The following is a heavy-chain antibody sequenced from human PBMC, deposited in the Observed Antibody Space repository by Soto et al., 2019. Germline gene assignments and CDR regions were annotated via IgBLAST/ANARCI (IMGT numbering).Heavy chain of an antibody. Sequence: QVQLQQWGAGLLKPSETLSLTCAVYGGSFSGYDWSWIRQPPGKGLEWIGDINYSGITNYNPSLKRRVTGSVGTSRNQFSLNQMSVTDADTAVYYCARGVREAVAAPNLNYRGQGTLVNVSS. V-gene: IGHV4-34*01. J-gene: IGHJ4*02. CDR3: ARGVREAVAAPNLNY. CDR2: INYSGIT. CDR1: GGSFSGYD. D-gene: IGHD6-19*01.